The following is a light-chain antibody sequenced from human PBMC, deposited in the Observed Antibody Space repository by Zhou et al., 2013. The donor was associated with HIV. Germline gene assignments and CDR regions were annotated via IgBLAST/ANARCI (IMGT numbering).Light chain of an antibody. J-gene: IGKJ1*01. V-gene: IGKV1-5*03. CDR3: QQYNSYSSA. Sequence: DIQMTQSPSTLSASVGDRVTITCRASQSISPWLAWYQQKSGKAPKLLIYKTSTLESGVPSRFSGSGSGTEFTLTISSLQPDDFATYYCQQYNSYSSAFGPGTRVEIK. CDR1: QSISPW. CDR2: KTS.